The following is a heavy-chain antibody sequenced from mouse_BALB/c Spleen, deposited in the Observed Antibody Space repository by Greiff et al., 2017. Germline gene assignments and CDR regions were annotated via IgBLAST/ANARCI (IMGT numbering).Heavy chain of an antibody. D-gene: IGHD1-2*01. Sequence: VQLQQSGAELVKPGASVKLSCTASGFNIKDTYMHWVKQRPEQGLEWIGRIDPANGNTKYDPKFQGKATITADTSSNTAYLQLSSLTSEDTAVYYCARFSDYGYLYYFDDWGQGTTLTVSS. J-gene: IGHJ2*01. CDR2: IDPANGNT. CDR3: ARFSDYGYLYYFDD. CDR1: GFNIKDTY. V-gene: IGHV14-3*02.